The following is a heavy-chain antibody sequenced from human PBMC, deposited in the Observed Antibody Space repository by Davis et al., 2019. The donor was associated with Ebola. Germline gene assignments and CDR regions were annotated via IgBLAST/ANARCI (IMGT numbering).Heavy chain of an antibody. CDR1: GYSFTSYW. D-gene: IGHD2-15*01. CDR3: ARQIVVVVAASKTGRFDP. J-gene: IGHJ5*02. Sequence: GESLKISCKGSGYSFTSYWIGWVRQVPGKGLEWMGIIYLGDSDTRYSPSFQGQVTISADKSISTAYLQWSSLKASDTAMYYCARQIVVVVAASKTGRFDPWGQGTLVTVSS. CDR2: IYLGDSDT. V-gene: IGHV5-51*01.